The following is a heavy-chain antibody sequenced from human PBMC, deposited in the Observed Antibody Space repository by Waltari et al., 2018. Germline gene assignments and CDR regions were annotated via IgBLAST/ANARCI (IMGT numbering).Heavy chain of an antibody. CDR3: TREDYGGKDY. D-gene: IGHD4-17*01. CDR1: GFTFSPSW. Sequence: EVQLAESGGGLVQPGDSLRLSCAASGFTFSPSWMHWVRQGPGKGLVWVSRINTDGSTINYADSVKGRFTISRDNAKNTLYLQMNSLRAEDTAVYYCTREDYGGKDYWGQGTLVTVSS. V-gene: IGHV3-74*01. J-gene: IGHJ4*02. CDR2: INTDGSTI.